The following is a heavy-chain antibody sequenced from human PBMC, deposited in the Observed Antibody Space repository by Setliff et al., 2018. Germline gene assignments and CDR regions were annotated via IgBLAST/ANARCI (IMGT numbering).Heavy chain of an antibody. Sequence: GGSLRLSCAVSGFTFSSYWMHWVRQAPGKGLVWVSRVKSDGTYTNYADSVKGRFTISRDNAKNALFVQMDSLRAEDTAIYYCARDQARWLVAAGTFDYWGQGVLVTVSS. D-gene: IGHD1-1*01. CDR2: VKSDGTYT. CDR1: GFTFSSYW. CDR3: ARDQARWLVAAGTFDY. J-gene: IGHJ4*02. V-gene: IGHV3-74*01.